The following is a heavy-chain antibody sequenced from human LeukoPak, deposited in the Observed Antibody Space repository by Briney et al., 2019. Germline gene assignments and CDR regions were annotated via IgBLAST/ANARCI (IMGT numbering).Heavy chain of an antibody. J-gene: IGHJ5*02. Sequence: PGGSLRLSCAASGFTFSSYGMHWVRQAPGKGLEWVAVISYDGSNKYYADSVKGRFTISRDNSKNTLYLQMNSLRAEDTAVYYCAVRAGRKYNWFDPWGQGTLVTVSS. CDR2: ISYDGSNK. V-gene: IGHV3-30*03. D-gene: IGHD1-26*01. CDR3: AVRAGRKYNWFDP. CDR1: GFTFSSYG.